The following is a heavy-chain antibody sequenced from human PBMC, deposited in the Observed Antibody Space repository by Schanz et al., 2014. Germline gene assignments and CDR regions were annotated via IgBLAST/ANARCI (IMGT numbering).Heavy chain of an antibody. D-gene: IGHD2-2*01. J-gene: IGHJ4*02. CDR3: ARDVPINDY. V-gene: IGHV1-18*01. Sequence: QGQLVQSGAEVKKPGASVKVSCKASGYTFTSYGITWVRQAPGQGLEWMGWISVSHGHTNYAEKVHGRVTMTTDTSTSTAYMELRSLTSDDTAVYYCARDVPINDYWGQGTPVTVSS. CDR1: GYTFTSYG. CDR2: ISVSHGHT.